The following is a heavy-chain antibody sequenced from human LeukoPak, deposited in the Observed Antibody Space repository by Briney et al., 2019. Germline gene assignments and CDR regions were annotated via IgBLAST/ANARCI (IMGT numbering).Heavy chain of an antibody. Sequence: GGSLRLSCAASGFTFSSYWMSWVRQAPGKGLEWVANIKQDGSEKYYVDSVKGRFTISRDNAKNSLYLQMNSLRAKDTAVYYCAREGIAAPFDYWGQGTLVTVSS. CDR1: GFTFSSYW. V-gene: IGHV3-7*03. D-gene: IGHD6-13*01. CDR2: IKQDGSEK. CDR3: AREGIAAPFDY. J-gene: IGHJ4*02.